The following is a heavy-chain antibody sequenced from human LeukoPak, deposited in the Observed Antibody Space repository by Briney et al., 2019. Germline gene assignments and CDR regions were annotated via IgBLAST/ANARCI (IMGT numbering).Heavy chain of an antibody. CDR3: ARGVGIRRPDYYYYYMDV. CDR1: GYTFTSYD. CDR2: MNPNSGNT. J-gene: IGHJ6*03. Sequence: ASVKVSCKASGYTFTSYDINWVRQATGQGLEWMGWMNPNSGNTGYAQKFQGRVTITRNTSISTAYMELSSLRSEDTAAYYCARGVGIRRPDYYYYYMDVWGKGTTVTVSS. V-gene: IGHV1-8*03. D-gene: IGHD5-18*01.